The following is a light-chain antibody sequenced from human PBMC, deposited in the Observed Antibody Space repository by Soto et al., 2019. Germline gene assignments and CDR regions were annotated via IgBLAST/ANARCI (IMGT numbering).Light chain of an antibody. V-gene: IGKV3-20*01. CDR3: QQDGSSKT. J-gene: IGKJ1*01. Sequence: EIVLTQSPGTLSLSPGERATLSCRASQSVSGSYLAWYQQKPGQAPRLLIYGASSRATGIPDRFSGSGSVTDFTLTISRLEPEDVAVYYSQQDGSSKTFGQGTKVEIK. CDR2: GAS. CDR1: QSVSGSY.